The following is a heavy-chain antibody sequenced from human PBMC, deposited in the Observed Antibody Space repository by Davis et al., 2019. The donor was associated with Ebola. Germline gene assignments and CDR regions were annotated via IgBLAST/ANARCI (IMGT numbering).Heavy chain of an antibody. CDR1: GNSFSSHW. CDR3: ARQGTTSWDS. Sequence: GESLKISCQDSGNSFSSHWIGWVRQMPGKGLEWMGIIFTGDSDTRYRPSFRGQVTISADKSFKTAFLQWSSLKASDTATYYCARQGTTSWDSWGQGTLGTVSS. J-gene: IGHJ4*02. V-gene: IGHV5-51*01. CDR2: IFTGDSDT. D-gene: IGHD2-2*01.